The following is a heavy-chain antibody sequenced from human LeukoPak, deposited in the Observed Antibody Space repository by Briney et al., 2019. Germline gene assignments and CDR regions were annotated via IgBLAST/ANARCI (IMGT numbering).Heavy chain of an antibody. V-gene: IGHV4-39*01. Sequence: SETLSPTCTVSGGSITSSSYYWGWLRQPPGKGLEWIGSIYYSGSTYYNPSPKRRVTISVDTSKNQFSLKLSSVTAADTAVYYCARRAYCSSTSCYGNWYFDLWGRGTLVTVSS. CDR3: ARRAYCSSTSCYGNWYFDL. J-gene: IGHJ2*01. CDR2: IYYSGST. CDR1: GGSITSSSYY. D-gene: IGHD2-2*01.